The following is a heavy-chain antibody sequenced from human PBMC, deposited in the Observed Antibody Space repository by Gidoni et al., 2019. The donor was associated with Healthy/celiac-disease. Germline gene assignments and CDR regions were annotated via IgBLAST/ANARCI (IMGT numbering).Heavy chain of an antibody. J-gene: IGHJ4*02. D-gene: IGHD5-18*01. V-gene: IGHV4-34*01. Sequence: QVQLQQCGAGLLKPSETLSLTCAVYGGSFSGYYWSWIRQPPGKGLEWIGEINHSGSTNYNPSLKSRVTISVDTSKNQFSLKLSSVTAADTAVYYCARAARGYSYGCLLDYWGQGTLVTVSS. CDR2: INHSGST. CDR1: GGSFSGYY. CDR3: ARAARGYSYGCLLDY.